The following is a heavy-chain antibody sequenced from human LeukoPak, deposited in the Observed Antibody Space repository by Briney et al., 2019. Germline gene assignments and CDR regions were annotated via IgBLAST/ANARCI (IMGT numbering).Heavy chain of an antibody. CDR2: IYHGGSA. Sequence: PSETLSLTCTVSGYSITSGYNWAWIRQPPGKVLEWIGSIYHGGSAYYNPSLKSRVTISVDTSKNQFSLKLSSVTAADTAVYYCVRYCSSTTCYTRAVDYWGQGTLVTVSS. V-gene: IGHV4-38-2*02. D-gene: IGHD2-2*02. J-gene: IGHJ4*02. CDR1: GYSITSGYN. CDR3: VRYCSSTTCYTRAVDY.